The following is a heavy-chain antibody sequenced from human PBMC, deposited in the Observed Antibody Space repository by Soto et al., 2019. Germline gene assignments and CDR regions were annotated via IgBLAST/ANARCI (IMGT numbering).Heavy chain of an antibody. Sequence: ETLSLTCTVSGGSISSYYWSWIRQPPGKGLEWIGYIYYSGSTNYNPSLKSRVTISVDTSKNQFSLKLSSVTAADTAVYYCARYDSSGYYGYYGMDVWGQGTTVTVSS. D-gene: IGHD3-22*01. V-gene: IGHV4-59*01. CDR2: IYYSGST. CDR1: GGSISSYY. CDR3: ARYDSSGYYGYYGMDV. J-gene: IGHJ6*02.